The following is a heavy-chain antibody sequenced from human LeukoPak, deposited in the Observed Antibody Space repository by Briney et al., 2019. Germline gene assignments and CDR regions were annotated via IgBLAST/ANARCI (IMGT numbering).Heavy chain of an antibody. J-gene: IGHJ6*03. CDR2: IYHSGST. CDR3: ARVTAGTRRAYYYFYMDV. CDR1: GGSISSGDYY. D-gene: IGHD6-13*01. V-gene: IGHV4-30-2*01. Sequence: SQTLSLTCTVSGGSISSGDYYWSWIRQPPGKGLEWIGYIYHSGSTYYNPSLKSRVTISVDTSKNQFSLKLSSVTAADTAVYYCARVTAGTRRAYYYFYMDVWGKGTTVTVSS.